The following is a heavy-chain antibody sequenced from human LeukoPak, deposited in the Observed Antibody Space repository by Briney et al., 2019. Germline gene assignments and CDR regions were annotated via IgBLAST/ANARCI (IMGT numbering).Heavy chain of an antibody. CDR1: GGSISSYH. D-gene: IGHD2-15*01. Sequence: SETLSLTCTVSGGSISSYHWSWIRQPPGKGLEWIEYIYYSGSTNYNPSLKSRVTISVDTSKNQFSLKLSSVTAADTAVYYCARHSLRYCSGGSCYIDYWGQGTLVTVSS. CDR3: ARHSLRYCSGGSCYIDY. V-gene: IGHV4-59*08. J-gene: IGHJ4*02. CDR2: IYYSGST.